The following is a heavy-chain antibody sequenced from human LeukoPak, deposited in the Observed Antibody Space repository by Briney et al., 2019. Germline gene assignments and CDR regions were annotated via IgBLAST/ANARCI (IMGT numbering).Heavy chain of an antibody. CDR1: GYTSTSYG. CDR3: ARSGLYYYDSSGWVPFDY. CDR2: ISAYNGNT. Sequence: GASVKVSCKASGYTSTSYGISWVRQAPGQGLEWMGWISAYNGNTNYAQKLQGRVTMTTDTSTSTAYMELRSLRSDDTAVYCCARSGLYYYDSSGWVPFDYWGQGTLVTVSS. D-gene: IGHD3-22*01. V-gene: IGHV1-18*01. J-gene: IGHJ4*02.